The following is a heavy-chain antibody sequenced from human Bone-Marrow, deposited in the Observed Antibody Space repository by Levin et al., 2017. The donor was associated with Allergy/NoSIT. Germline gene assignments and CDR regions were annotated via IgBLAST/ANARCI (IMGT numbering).Heavy chain of an antibody. CDR1: GFTISGYS. J-gene: IGHJ4*02. CDR2: ISSSSTTI. Sequence: GGSLRLSCVASGFTISGYSMNWVRQAPGKGLEWISYISSSSTTIYYADSVKGRFTISIDNAKNSLYLQMNSLRDEDTAVYYCARSRQWLQDYWGQGTLVTVSS. V-gene: IGHV3-48*02. CDR3: ARSRQWLQDY. D-gene: IGHD3-22*01.